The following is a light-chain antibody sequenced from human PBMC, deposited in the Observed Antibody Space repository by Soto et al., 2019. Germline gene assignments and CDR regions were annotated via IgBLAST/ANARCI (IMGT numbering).Light chain of an antibody. CDR2: GAS. V-gene: IGKV3-20*01. J-gene: IGKJ1*01. CDR3: QQYGSSPST. CDR1: QSVSSSY. Sequence: EIVLTQSPGTLSLSPGERATLSCRASQSVSSSYLAWYQQKPGQAPRLLIYGASSRATGIPDRFSGSGSGTDFTLIISRVEVVDLAVYYCQQYGSSPSTFGQGTKVESK.